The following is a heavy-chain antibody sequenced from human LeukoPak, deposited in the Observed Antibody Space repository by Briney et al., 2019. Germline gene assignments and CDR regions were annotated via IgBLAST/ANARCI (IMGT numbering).Heavy chain of an antibody. Sequence: KPSETLSLTCGVYGGSFSGYYWSWIRQPPGKGLEWIGEINHSGSTNYNPSLKSRVTISVDTSKNQFSLKLSSVTAADTAVYYCARHSYDYVWGSYRYSGTSGYFDYWGQGTLVTVSS. CDR1: GGSFSGYY. V-gene: IGHV4-34*01. CDR2: INHSGST. D-gene: IGHD3-16*02. J-gene: IGHJ4*02. CDR3: ARHSYDYVWGSYRYSGTSGYFDY.